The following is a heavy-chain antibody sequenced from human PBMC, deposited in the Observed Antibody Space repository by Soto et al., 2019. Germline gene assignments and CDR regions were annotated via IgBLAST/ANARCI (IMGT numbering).Heavy chain of an antibody. CDR3: ARTQYYDSSVWWFAP. V-gene: IGHV4-31*03. D-gene: IGHD3-22*01. CDR1: GGSISSGGYY. Sequence: SETLSLTCTVSGGSISSGGYYWSWIRQHPGKGLEWIGYIYYSGSTYYNPSLKSRVTISVDTSKNQFSLRLSSVTAADTAVYYCARTQYYDSSVWWFAPWGQGTLVTVSS. J-gene: IGHJ5*02. CDR2: IYYSGST.